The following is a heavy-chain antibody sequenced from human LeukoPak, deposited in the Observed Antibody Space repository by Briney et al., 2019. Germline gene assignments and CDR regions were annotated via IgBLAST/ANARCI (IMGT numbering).Heavy chain of an antibody. D-gene: IGHD1-7*01. Sequence: GGSLRLSCAASGFTFTSYSMSWVRQAPGRGLEWVSGTSDRGDYTYYADSVKGRFTISRDSSKNTLFLQMNSLRAEDTALYFCARKAQYNGHYPLDYWGQGTLVTVSS. CDR3: ARKAQYNGHYPLDY. CDR1: GFTFTSYS. V-gene: IGHV3-23*01. J-gene: IGHJ4*02. CDR2: TSDRGDYT.